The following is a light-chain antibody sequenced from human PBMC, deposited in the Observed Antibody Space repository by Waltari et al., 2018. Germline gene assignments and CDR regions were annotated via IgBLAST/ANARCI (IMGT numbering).Light chain of an antibody. Sequence: DVVMTQSPDFLAVSLGESATLHFKSSQSLFYSSNNKNYFAWYQQKPGQPPKLLIYWASTRESGVPDRFSGSGSGTDFTLTISSLQAEDVAIYFCQQYYITPLSFGGGTRVEIK. J-gene: IGKJ4*01. CDR3: QQYYITPLS. V-gene: IGKV4-1*01. CDR1: QSLFYSSNNKNY. CDR2: WAS.